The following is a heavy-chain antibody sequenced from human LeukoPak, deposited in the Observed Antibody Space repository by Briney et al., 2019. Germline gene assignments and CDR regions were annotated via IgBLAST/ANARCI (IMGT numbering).Heavy chain of an antibody. J-gene: IGHJ4*02. CDR1: GFTVSSNY. CDR3: AHSGTSFKPFDY. D-gene: IGHD1-26*01. Sequence: GSLRLSCAASGFTVSSNYMSWIRQPPGKGLEWIGEINDSGRTNYNPSLKSRVSISVDTSKNQFSLKLTSVTAVDTAVYYCAHSGTSFKPFDYWGQGTLVTVSS. CDR2: INDSGRT. V-gene: IGHV4-34*08.